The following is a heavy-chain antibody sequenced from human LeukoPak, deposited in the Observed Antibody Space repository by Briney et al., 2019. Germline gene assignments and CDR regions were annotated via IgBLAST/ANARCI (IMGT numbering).Heavy chain of an antibody. CDR1: GYSFTSYW. CDR3: ARQGHPGYCGSTSCYTGDYDAFDI. J-gene: IGHJ3*02. CDR2: IYPGDSDT. V-gene: IGHV5-51*01. D-gene: IGHD2-2*02. Sequence: GESLQISCEGSGYSFTSYWIGWVRQLPGKGLEWMGIIYPGDSDTRYSPSFQGQVTISADKSISTAYLQWSSLKASDTAMYYCARQGHPGYCGSTSCYTGDYDAFDIWGQGTMVTVSS.